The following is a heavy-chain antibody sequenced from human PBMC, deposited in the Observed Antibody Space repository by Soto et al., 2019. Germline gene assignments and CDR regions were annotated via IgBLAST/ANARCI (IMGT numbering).Heavy chain of an antibody. CDR3: AFPGPWYSGSYDY. V-gene: IGHV3-23*01. CDR1: GFTFSSYA. CDR2: ISGSGGST. J-gene: IGHJ4*02. D-gene: IGHD1-26*01. Sequence: EVQLLESGGGLVQPGGSLRLSCAASGFTFSSYAMSWVRQAPGKGLEWVSAISGSGGSTYYADSVKGRFTISRDNSKNTPYLQMNSLRAEDTAVYYCAFPGPWYSGSYDYWGQGTLVTVSS.